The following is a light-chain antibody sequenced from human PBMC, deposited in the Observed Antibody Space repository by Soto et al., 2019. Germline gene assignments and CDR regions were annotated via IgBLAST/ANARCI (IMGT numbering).Light chain of an antibody. CDR2: DVS. V-gene: IGLV2-14*03. CDR1: SSDVGGYNY. J-gene: IGLJ2*01. CDR3: SSYTSSSSRV. Sequence: QSALTQPASVSGSPGQSITISCTGTSSDVGGYNYVSWYQHYPGKAPKLMIYDVSTRPSGVSNRFSGSKSGNTASLTISGLQAEEEADYYCSSYTSSSSRVFGGGTKVSVL.